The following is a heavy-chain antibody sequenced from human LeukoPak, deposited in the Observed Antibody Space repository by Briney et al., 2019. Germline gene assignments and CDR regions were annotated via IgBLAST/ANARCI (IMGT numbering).Heavy chain of an antibody. CDR1: GASVRRYY. Sequence: SETLSPTCTVSGASVRRYYSCWIRQPPGKGLEWIGSIYYSGSTYYNPSLKSRVTISVDTSKNQFSLKLSSVTAADTAVYYCARAYSSGWYFDYWGQGTLVTVSS. CDR2: IYYSGST. J-gene: IGHJ4*02. V-gene: IGHV4-39*01. CDR3: ARAYSSGWYFDY. D-gene: IGHD6-19*01.